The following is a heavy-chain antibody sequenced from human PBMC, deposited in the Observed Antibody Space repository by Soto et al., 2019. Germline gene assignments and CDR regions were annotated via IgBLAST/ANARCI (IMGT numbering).Heavy chain of an antibody. J-gene: IGHJ4*02. D-gene: IGHD3-3*01. CDR2: ISFTGST. Sequence: SETLSLTCTVSGDSISSYYWNWIRQPPGKGLEWICYISFTGSTNYNPSLKSRVTISLDTSKNQFSLKLNSVTAADTAVYYCARDRVVDMATQYFDYWGQGTLVTVSS. CDR3: ARDRVVDMATQYFDY. V-gene: IGHV4-59*01. CDR1: GDSISSYY.